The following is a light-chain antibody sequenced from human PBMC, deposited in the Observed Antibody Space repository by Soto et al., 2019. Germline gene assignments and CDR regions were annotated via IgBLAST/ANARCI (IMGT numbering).Light chain of an antibody. CDR3: QSYDSSLSGSDV. Sequence: QSVLTQPPSVSGAPVQRVTISCTGSRSNIGAGYDVHWYQQLPGTAPKLLIYGNSNRPSGVPDRFSGSKSGTSASLAITGLQADDEADYYCQSYDSSLSGSDVFGTGTKVTVL. V-gene: IGLV1-40*01. CDR1: RSNIGAGYD. CDR2: GNS. J-gene: IGLJ1*01.